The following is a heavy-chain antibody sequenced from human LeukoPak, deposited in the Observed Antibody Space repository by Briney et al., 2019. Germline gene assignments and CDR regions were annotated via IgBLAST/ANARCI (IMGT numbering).Heavy chain of an antibody. CDR2: INHSGST. CDR3: AGGPRAVRYFQH. Sequence: PSETLSLTCAVYGGSFSGYYWSWIRQPPGKGLEWIGEINHSGSTNYNLSLKSRVTISVDTSKNQFSLKLSSVTAADTAVYYCAGGPRAVRYFQHWGQGTLVTVSS. J-gene: IGHJ1*01. V-gene: IGHV4-34*01. CDR1: GGSFSGYY.